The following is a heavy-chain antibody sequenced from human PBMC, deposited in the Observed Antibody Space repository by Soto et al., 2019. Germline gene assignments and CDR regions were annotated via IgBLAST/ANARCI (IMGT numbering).Heavy chain of an antibody. CDR2: INPNSGGT. Sequence: ASVKVSCKASGYTFTGYYMHWVRQAPGQGLEWMGWINPNSGGTNYAQKFQGWVTMTRDTSISTAYMELSRLRSDDTAVYYCARSPTPVVIAAETYHFDYWGQGTLVTVSS. J-gene: IGHJ4*02. CDR1: GYTFTGYY. D-gene: IGHD6-13*01. CDR3: ARSPTPVVIAAETYHFDY. V-gene: IGHV1-2*04.